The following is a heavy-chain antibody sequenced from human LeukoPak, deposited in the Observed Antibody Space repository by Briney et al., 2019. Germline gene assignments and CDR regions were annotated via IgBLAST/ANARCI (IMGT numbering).Heavy chain of an antibody. CDR2: IYGSDDKT. J-gene: IGHJ5*02. V-gene: IGHV3-23*01. Sequence: GGSLTLSCVVSGFTFSNYAMSWVRQAQGKGLELVSGIYGSDDKTVYGDAVKGRFTISRDNSKNTVYLENNSLRADDTAVYYCAKTQGYYDAGGQGALVTVSS. CDR3: AKTQGYYDA. D-gene: IGHD2-15*01. CDR1: GFTFSNYA.